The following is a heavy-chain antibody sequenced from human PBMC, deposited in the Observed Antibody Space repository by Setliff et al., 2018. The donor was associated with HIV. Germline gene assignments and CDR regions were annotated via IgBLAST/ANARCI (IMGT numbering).Heavy chain of an antibody. D-gene: IGHD3-10*01. J-gene: IGHJ4*02. CDR2: ISSSSTTI. V-gene: IGHV3-48*01. CDR1: GFIFSTYS. Sequence: PGGSLRLSCAASGFIFSTYSMNWVRQAPGKGLEWVSYISSSSTTIKYADSVKGRFTISRDNSKNTLYLQMNSLRAEDTATYYCAKEFEDLSGAYWGQGTLVTVSS. CDR3: AKEFEDLSGAY.